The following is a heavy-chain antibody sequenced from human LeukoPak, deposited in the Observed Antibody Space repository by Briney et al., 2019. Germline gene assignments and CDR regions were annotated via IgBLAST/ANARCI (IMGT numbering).Heavy chain of an antibody. V-gene: IGHV4-59*08. CDR3: ARHLNTDMVKAHFDY. CDR2: IHYSGST. CDR1: VGSISTYY. Sequence: SETLSLTCTVSVGSISTYYWSWIRQPPGKGLECIAYIHYSGSTTYSPWLKSRVSISLDTSKNQFSLKLTSVTAADTAVYYCARHLNTDMVKAHFDYWGQGTLVTVSS. J-gene: IGHJ4*02. D-gene: IGHD5-18*01.